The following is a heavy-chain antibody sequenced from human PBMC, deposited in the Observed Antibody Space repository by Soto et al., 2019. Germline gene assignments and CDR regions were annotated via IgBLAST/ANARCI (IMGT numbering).Heavy chain of an antibody. Sequence: QVQLVQSGAAVKKPGSSVKVSCKASGGTFSSYISWVRQAPGQGLEWMGRIIPILGIANYAQKFQGRVTITADKSTSTAYMELSSLRSEDTAVYYCARLLYYDSSGYPLDYWGQGTLVTVSS. V-gene: IGHV1-69*02. D-gene: IGHD3-22*01. CDR3: ARLLYYDSSGYPLDY. J-gene: IGHJ4*02. CDR1: GGTFSSY. CDR2: IIPILGIA.